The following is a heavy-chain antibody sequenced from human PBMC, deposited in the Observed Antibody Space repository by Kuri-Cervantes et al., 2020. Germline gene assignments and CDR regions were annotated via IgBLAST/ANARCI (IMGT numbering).Heavy chain of an antibody. V-gene: IGHV4-4*07. D-gene: IGHD3-10*01. Sequence: SETLSLTCTVSGASISRYYWNWIRQSAGKGLEWIGRIHTSGSTDYNPSLKSRVTISVDTSKNQFSLKLSSVTAADTAVYYCARHAGGSGRPQEFDYWGQGTLVTVSS. CDR3: ARHAGGSGRPQEFDY. CDR1: GASISRYY. CDR2: IHTSGST. J-gene: IGHJ4*02.